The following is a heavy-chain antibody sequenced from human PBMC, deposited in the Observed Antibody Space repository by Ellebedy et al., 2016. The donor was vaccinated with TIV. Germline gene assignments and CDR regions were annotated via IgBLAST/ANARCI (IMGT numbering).Heavy chain of an antibody. D-gene: IGHD3-16*01. V-gene: IGHV3-7*03. CDR2: MKQDGSEK. Sequence: GESLKISCAASGFTLSSYWMSWVRQAPGKGLEWVANMKQDGSEKYYVDSVKGRFTISRDNAKRSLYLQLNSLRVEDTALYYCARKVYYYDSADYGRFGPWGQGTLVTVS. J-gene: IGHJ5*02. CDR3: ARKVYYYDSADYGRFGP. CDR1: GFTLSSYW.